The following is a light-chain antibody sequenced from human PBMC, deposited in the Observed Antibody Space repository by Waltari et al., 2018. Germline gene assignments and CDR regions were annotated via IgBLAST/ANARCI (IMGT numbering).Light chain of an antibody. CDR1: QSVSIN. Sequence: EIVMTQSPDTLSVSPGERATFSCRASQSVSINLAWYQHKPGQAPRLLIYEASTRATSTPARFSGSGSATDFTLNISSLQSEDSAVYYCQQYNHWPPITFGQGTRLEIK. V-gene: IGKV3-15*01. CDR2: EAS. CDR3: QQYNHWPPIT. J-gene: IGKJ5*01.